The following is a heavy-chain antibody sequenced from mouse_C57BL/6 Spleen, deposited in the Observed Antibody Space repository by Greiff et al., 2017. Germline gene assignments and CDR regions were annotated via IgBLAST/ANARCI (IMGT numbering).Heavy chain of an antibody. CDR2: INPSNGGT. CDR3: ARWGPERDYAMDY. Sequence: QVQLQQSGTELVKPGASVKLSCKASGYTFTSYWMHWVKQRPGQGLEWIGNINPSNGGTNYNEKFKSKATLTVDKSSSTAYMQLSSLTSEDSAVYYCARWGPERDYAMDYWGQGTSVTVSS. CDR1: GYTFTSYW. J-gene: IGHJ4*01. V-gene: IGHV1-53*01.